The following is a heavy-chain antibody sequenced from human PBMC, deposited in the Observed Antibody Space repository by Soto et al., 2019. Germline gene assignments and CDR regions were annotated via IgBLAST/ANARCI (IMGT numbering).Heavy chain of an antibody. CDR3: ARVRSLGYCSGGSCYRFDP. V-gene: IGHV1-69*13. CDR1: GGTFSSYS. D-gene: IGHD2-15*01. J-gene: IGHJ5*02. CDR2: IIPIFGTA. Sequence: SVKVSCKASGGTFSSYSISWVRQAPGQGLEWMGGIIPIFGTANYAQKFQGRVTITADESTSTAYMELSSLRSEDTAVYYCARVRSLGYCSGGSCYRFDPWGQGTLVTVSS.